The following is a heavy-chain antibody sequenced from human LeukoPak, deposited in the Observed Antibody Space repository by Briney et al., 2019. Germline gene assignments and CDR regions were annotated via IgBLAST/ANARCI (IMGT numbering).Heavy chain of an antibody. J-gene: IGHJ6*02. D-gene: IGHD2-2*01. CDR3: ARDPRCSSMSCYRSSLYGMDV. CDR2: ISGSGSSI. V-gene: IGHV3-48*03. Sequence: GGSLRLSCAASGFTFSSYEMNWVRQAPGKGLEWVSYISGSGSSIYYADSVKGRFTISRDNAKNSLYLQMNSLRAEDTAVYYCARDPRCSSMSCYRSSLYGMDVWGQGTPVTVSS. CDR1: GFTFSSYE.